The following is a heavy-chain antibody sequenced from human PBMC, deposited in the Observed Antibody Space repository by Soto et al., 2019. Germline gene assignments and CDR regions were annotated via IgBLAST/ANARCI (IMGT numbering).Heavy chain of an antibody. CDR2: INPSGGST. CDR3: ARVSSNYGGPPGGMDV. V-gene: IGHV1-46*01. CDR1: GYTFTSYY. J-gene: IGHJ6*02. Sequence: ASVKVSCKASGYTFTSYYMHWVRQAPGQGLEWMGIINPSGGSTSYAQKFQGRVTMTRDTSTSTVYMELSSLRSEDTAVYYCARVSSNYGGPPGGMDVWGQGTTVTVSS. D-gene: IGHD4-17*01.